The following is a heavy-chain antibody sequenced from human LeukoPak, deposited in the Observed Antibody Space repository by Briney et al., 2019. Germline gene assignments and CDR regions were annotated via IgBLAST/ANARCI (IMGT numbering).Heavy chain of an antibody. CDR1: GFTFSGYY. J-gene: IGHJ6*02. CDR3: ARVYYYGSGSYWYGMDV. CDR2: ISSSGSTI. V-gene: IGHV3-11*01. D-gene: IGHD3-10*01. Sequence: PGGSLRLSCAASGFTFSGYYMSWIRQAPGTGREWVSYISSSGSTIYYADSVKGRFTISRDNAKNSLYLQMNSLRAEDTAVYYCARVYYYGSGSYWYGMDVWGQGTTVTVSS.